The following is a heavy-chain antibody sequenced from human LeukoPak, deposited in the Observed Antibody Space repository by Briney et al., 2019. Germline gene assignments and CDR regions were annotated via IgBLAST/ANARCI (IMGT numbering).Heavy chain of an antibody. CDR1: GGSFTAFY. Sequence: NTSETLSLTCTVSGGSFTAFYWSWIRQPPGKGLEWIGEVYHSGTTNYNPSLKSRVTLSVDTSKNQFSLKLASVTAADTAVYYCARGAYCTPINCYGFDYWGQGTQVTASS. V-gene: IGHV4-34*01. CDR3: ARGAYCTPINCYGFDY. CDR2: VYHSGTT. J-gene: IGHJ4*02. D-gene: IGHD2-2*01.